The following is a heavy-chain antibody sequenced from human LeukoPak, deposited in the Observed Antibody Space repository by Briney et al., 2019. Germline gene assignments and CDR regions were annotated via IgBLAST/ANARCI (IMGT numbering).Heavy chain of an antibody. D-gene: IGHD3-9*01. CDR3: AKDKYDNLTGPNRRPFDY. Sequence: GGSLRLSCAASGFTISSNYMSWVRQAPGKGLEWVSIIYSGGSTYYADSVKGRFTISRDNSKNTLYLQMNSLRAEDTAVYYCAKDKYDNLTGPNRRPFDYWGQGTLVTVSS. V-gene: IGHV3-53*01. CDR1: GFTISSNY. J-gene: IGHJ4*02. CDR2: IYSGGST.